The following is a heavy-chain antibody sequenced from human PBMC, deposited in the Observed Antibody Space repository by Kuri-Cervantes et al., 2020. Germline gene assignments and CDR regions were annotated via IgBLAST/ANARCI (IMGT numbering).Heavy chain of an antibody. CDR3: ARDLPLDSSNYYGIDY. J-gene: IGHJ4*02. CDR2: ISAYNGDT. CDR1: GYTFTSYG. Sequence: ASVKVSCKASGYTFTSYGISWVRQAPGQGLEWMGWISAYNGDTNYAQKLQGRVTMTTDTSTSTAYMELRSLRSDDTAVYYCARDLPLDSSNYYGIDYWGQGTLVTVSS. V-gene: IGHV1-18*01. D-gene: IGHD3-22*01.